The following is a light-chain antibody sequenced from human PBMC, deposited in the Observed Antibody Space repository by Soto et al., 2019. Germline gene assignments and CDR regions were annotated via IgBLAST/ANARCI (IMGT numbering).Light chain of an antibody. CDR2: DSS. CDR1: QTVTNN. J-gene: IGKJ5*01. CDR3: QQYNDRPPLT. V-gene: IGKV3-15*01. Sequence: EVVMTQSPALLSVSPGERVTLSCRASQTVTNNLAWYQQRPGQAPRLLIYDSSSRATGVPARFSGSGSGTEFTLTISSLKAEDFAVYYCQQYNDRPPLTFGQGTRLEIK.